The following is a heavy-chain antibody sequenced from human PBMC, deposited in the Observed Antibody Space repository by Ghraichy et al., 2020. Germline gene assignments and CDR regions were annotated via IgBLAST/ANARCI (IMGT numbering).Heavy chain of an antibody. V-gene: IGHV1-2*06. D-gene: IGHD2-8*02. J-gene: IGHJ4*02. CDR1: EYTITGYY. Sequence: ASVKVSCKASEYTITGYYMHWVRQAPGQGLEWLGRIHPQSGVTNYAQKFQGRVTMTRDTSINTAYMELSSLRSDDTAVYYCAREYCTSASCLSDYWGQGTQVTVSS. CDR3: AREYCTSASCLSDY. CDR2: IHPQSGVT.